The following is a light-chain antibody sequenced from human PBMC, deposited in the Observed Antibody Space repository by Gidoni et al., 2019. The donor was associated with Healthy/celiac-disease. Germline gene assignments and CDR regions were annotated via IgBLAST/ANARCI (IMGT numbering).Light chain of an antibody. J-gene: IGKJ2*04. CDR3: QQYGSSPMCS. CDR2: GAS. Sequence: EIVLTQSPGTLSLSPGEIATLSCRASHSVSSSYLAWYQQKPGQAPRLLIYGASSRATGIPDRGSGSGAGTDFTLTISRLEPEDFAVYYCQQYGSSPMCSFGQGTKLEIK. V-gene: IGKV3-20*01. CDR1: HSVSSSY.